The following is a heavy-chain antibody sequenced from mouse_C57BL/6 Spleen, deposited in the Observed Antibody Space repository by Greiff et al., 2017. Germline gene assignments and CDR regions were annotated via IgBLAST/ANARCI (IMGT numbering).Heavy chain of an antibody. CDR2: IHPNSGST. V-gene: IGHV1-64*01. J-gene: IGHJ2*01. Sequence: VKLQQPGAELVKPGASVKLSCKASGYTFTSYWMHWVKQRPGQGLEWIGMIHPNSGSTNYNEKFKSKATLTVDKSSSTAYMQLSSLTSEDSAVYYCARGGDDYDDYFDYWGQGTTLTVSS. CDR3: ARGGDDYDDYFDY. D-gene: IGHD2-4*01. CDR1: GYTFTSYW.